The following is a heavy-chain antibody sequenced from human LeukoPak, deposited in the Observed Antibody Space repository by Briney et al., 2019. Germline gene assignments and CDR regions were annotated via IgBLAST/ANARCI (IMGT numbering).Heavy chain of an antibody. J-gene: IGHJ4*02. CDR3: AAVTRYSGSYFDY. V-gene: IGHV1-46*01. CDR2: INPSGGST. CDR1: GYIFTSYY. D-gene: IGHD1-26*01. Sequence: ASVKVSCKASGYIFTSYYMHWVRQAPGQGLEWMGIINPSGGSTSYAQMFQGRVTMTRDTSTSTVYMELGSLRSEDTAVYYCAAVTRYSGSYFDYWGQGTLVTVSS.